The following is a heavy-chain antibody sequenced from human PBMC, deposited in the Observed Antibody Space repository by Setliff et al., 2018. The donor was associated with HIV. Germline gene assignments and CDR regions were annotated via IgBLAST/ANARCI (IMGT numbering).Heavy chain of an antibody. Sequence: ASVKVSCKTSGYMFIAYGMSWVRRAPGQGLEWMGWIGPYNGRTEYAQEFQGRVSLTIDTSASTAYMELRSLTYDDTAVYYCAREGYYGDYSRWYFDHWGRGTPVTVSS. CDR1: GYMFIAYG. D-gene: IGHD4-17*01. CDR2: IGPYNGRT. J-gene: IGHJ2*01. V-gene: IGHV1-18*01. CDR3: AREGYYGDYSRWYFDH.